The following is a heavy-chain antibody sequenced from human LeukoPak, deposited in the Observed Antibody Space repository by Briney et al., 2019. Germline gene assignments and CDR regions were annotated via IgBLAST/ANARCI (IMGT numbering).Heavy chain of an antibody. Sequence: GESLKISCQGSGYSFTSYWIGRVRQMPGKGLEWMGIIYPGDSDTRYSPSFQGQVTISADKSISTAYLQWSSLKASDTAMYYCARLKLLWFGEATGNYFDYWGQGTLVTVSS. CDR3: ARLKLLWFGEATGNYFDY. CDR2: IYPGDSDT. J-gene: IGHJ4*02. D-gene: IGHD3-10*01. CDR1: GYSFTSYW. V-gene: IGHV5-51*01.